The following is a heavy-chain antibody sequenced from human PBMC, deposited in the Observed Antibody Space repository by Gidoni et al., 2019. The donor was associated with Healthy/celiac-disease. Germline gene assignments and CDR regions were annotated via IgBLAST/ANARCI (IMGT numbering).Heavy chain of an antibody. CDR3: ARDQEWELLGFDY. J-gene: IGHJ4*02. CDR1: GGTFSSYT. V-gene: IGHV1-69*08. D-gene: IGHD1-26*01. Sequence: QVQLVQSGAEVKKPGSSVKVSCKASGGTFSSYTISWVRQAPGQGLEWMGRIIPILGIANYAQKFQGRVTITADKSTSTAYMELSSLRSEDTAVYYCARDQEWELLGFDYWGQGTLVTVSS. CDR2: IIPILGIA.